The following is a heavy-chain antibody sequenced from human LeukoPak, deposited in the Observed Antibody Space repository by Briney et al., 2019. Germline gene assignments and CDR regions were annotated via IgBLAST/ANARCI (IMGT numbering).Heavy chain of an antibody. CDR3: ARATGPDYYYYYMDV. CDR1: GYTFTSYG. V-gene: IGHV1-18*01. CDR2: ISAYNGNT. D-gene: IGHD4-11*01. Sequence: GASVKVSCKASGYTFTSYGISWVRQAPGQGLEWMGWISAYNGNTNYAQKLQGRVTMTTDTSTSTAYMELRSLRSDDTAVYYCARATGPDYYYYYMDVWGKGTTVTVSS. J-gene: IGHJ6*03.